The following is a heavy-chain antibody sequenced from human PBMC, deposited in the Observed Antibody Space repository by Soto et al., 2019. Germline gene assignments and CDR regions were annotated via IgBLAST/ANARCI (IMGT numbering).Heavy chain of an antibody. J-gene: IGHJ5*02. CDR2: INHRGST. V-gene: IGHV4-34*01. CDR1: GESFSGNY. D-gene: IGHD6-13*01. Sequence: PSETLSLTCAVSGESFSGNYWSWIRQSPGKGLEWIGEINHRGSTDYNPSLESRVTISIDTSEKQFSLRLRSVTAADTAVYYCARGRSIYSNNFYIRFDPWGQGTLVTVSS. CDR3: ARGRSIYSNNFYIRFDP.